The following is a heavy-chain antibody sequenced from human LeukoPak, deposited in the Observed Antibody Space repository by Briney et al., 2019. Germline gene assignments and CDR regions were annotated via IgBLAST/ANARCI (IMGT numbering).Heavy chain of an antibody. D-gene: IGHD6-6*01. V-gene: IGHV1-69*13. CDR2: IIPIFGTA. J-gene: IGHJ4*02. CDR3: ARPSSSSSRWVFDY. Sequence: SVKVSCKASGGTFSGYAISWVRQAPGQRLEWMGGIIPIFGTANYAQKFQGRVTITADESTSTAYMELSSLRSEDTAVYYCARPSSSSSRWVFDYWGQGTLVTVSS. CDR1: GGTFSGYA.